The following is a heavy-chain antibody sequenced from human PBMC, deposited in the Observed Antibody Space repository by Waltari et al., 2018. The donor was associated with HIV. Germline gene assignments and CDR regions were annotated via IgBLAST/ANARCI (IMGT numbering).Heavy chain of an antibody. CDR3: ARDQRGDYNFWSLPNHNYGMDV. Sequence: LQLEESGLGLVKPPQTLALTRSAPGGSISSSTHYGGWIRPPPGKRLAWLGNVFYKGDTKYKPSLKSRLAITVDTSTNQFFLTLYSVTAADTATYYCARDQRGDYNFWSLPNHNYGMDVWGQGITVTVSS. J-gene: IGHJ6*02. D-gene: IGHD3-3*01. CDR2: VFYKGDT. V-gene: IGHV4-39*07. CDR1: GGSISSSTHY.